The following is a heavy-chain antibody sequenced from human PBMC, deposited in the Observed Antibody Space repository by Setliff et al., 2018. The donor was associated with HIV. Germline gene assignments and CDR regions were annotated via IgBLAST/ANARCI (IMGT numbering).Heavy chain of an antibody. CDR1: GGSISSSSYY. CDR2: IYYSGST. J-gene: IGHJ5*02. Sequence: SETLSLTCAVSGGSISSSSYYWGWIRQPPGKGLEWIGSIYYSGSTYYNPSLKSRVTISVDTSKNQFSLKLSSVTAADTAVYYCARLPQQLVPRFDPWGQGTLVTVSS. D-gene: IGHD6-13*01. CDR3: ARLPQQLVPRFDP. V-gene: IGHV4-39*01.